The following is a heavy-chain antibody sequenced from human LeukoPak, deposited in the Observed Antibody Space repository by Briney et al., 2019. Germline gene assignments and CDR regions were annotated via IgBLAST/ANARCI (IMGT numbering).Heavy chain of an antibody. CDR1: GGSISSGGYS. CDR3: ASSTIMITFGGANAFDI. J-gene: IGHJ3*02. V-gene: IGHV4-30-2*01. D-gene: IGHD3-16*01. Sequence: KPSETLSLTCTVSGGSISSGGYSWSWIRQPPGKGLEWIGYIYHSGSTYYNPSLKSRVTISVDRSKNQFSLKLSPVTAADTAVYYCASSTIMITFGGANAFDIWGQGTMVTVSS. CDR2: IYHSGST.